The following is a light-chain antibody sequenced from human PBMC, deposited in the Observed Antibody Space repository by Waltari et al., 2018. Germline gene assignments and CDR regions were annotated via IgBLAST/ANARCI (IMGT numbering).Light chain of an antibody. J-gene: IGLJ2*01. CDR2: DVN. Sequence: QSALTQPRSVAGSPGQSVAISSTPTPRAVGGYNSVSWYQQHPGKAPKLIIYDVNKRPSGVPDRFSGAKSGNTAALTISGLHSEDEADYYCCSYTAPYVVFGGGTKVTVL. CDR1: PRAVGGYNS. CDR3: CSYTAPYVV. V-gene: IGLV2-11*01.